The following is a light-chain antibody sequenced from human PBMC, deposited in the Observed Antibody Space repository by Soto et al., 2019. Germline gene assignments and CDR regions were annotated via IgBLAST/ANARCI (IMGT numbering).Light chain of an antibody. CDR2: RNN. CDR3: AAWDDSLTGWV. J-gene: IGLJ3*02. CDR1: RSNIGTNY. Sequence: QSVLTQPPSASGTPGQRVTISCSGSRSNIGTNYVYWYQHLPGTAPKLLIYRNNEWPSGVPERFSGAKSGTSASLAISGLRSEDEGDYYCAAWDDSLTGWVFDGGTKVTVL. V-gene: IGLV1-47*01.